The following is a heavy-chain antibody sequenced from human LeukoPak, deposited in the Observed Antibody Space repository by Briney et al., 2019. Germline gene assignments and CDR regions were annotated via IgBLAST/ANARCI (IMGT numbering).Heavy chain of an antibody. CDR3: ARDRGVDAFDI. CDR2: INPNSGGT. D-gene: IGHD3-10*01. Sequence: ASVKVSCKASGYTFTSYGISWVRQAPGQGLEWMGRINPNSGGTNYAQKFQGRVTMTRDTSISTAYMELSRLRSDDTAVYYCARDRGVDAFDIWGQGTMVTVSS. CDR1: GYTFTSYG. V-gene: IGHV1-2*06. J-gene: IGHJ3*02.